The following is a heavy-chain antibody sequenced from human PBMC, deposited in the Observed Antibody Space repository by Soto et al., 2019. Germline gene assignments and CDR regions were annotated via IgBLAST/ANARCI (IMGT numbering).Heavy chain of an antibody. CDR2: ISYDGSDK. CDR1: GFTFSSYA. J-gene: IGHJ4*02. Sequence: QEQLVESGGGVVQPGRSLRLSCAASGFTFSSYAMHWVRQAPGKGLEWVAVISYDGSDKYHADSVKGRFTISRENSKNTLNLQMNSLRADDPAVYYCAKALGELSPESYDYWGQGTLITVSS. V-gene: IGHV3-30*18. D-gene: IGHD3-16*02. CDR3: AKALGELSPESYDY.